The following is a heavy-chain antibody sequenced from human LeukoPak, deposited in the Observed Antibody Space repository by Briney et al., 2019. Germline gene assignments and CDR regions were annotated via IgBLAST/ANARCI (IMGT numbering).Heavy chain of an antibody. CDR1: GGSFSGYY. Sequence: SETLSLTCAVYGGSFSGYYWSWIRQPPGKGLEWIGEINHSGSTNYNPSLKSRVTISVDTSKNQFSLKLSSVTAADTAVYYCARGLDSSGYYYDCWGQGTLVTVSS. D-gene: IGHD3-22*01. J-gene: IGHJ4*02. CDR2: INHSGST. V-gene: IGHV4-34*01. CDR3: ARGLDSSGYYYDC.